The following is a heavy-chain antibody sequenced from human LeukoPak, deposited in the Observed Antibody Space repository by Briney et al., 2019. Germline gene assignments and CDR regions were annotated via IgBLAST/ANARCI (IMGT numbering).Heavy chain of an antibody. CDR2: IKSISYGEPT. D-gene: IGHD1-26*01. CDR1: GFILSNNW. CDR3: ITITITRGAL. V-gene: IGHV3-15*01. Sequence: PGGSLRLSCAASGFILSNNWFSWARHAPGKGLEWGDHIKSISYGEPTTYAEPVKGRFTISRDDADDMVYLQLSSLRPEDTAVYYCITITITRGALWGLGTLVTVSS. J-gene: IGHJ4*02.